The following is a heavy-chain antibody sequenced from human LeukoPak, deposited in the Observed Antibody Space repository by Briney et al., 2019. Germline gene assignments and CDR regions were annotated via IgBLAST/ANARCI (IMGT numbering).Heavy chain of an antibody. CDR2: ISISGDPI. CDR3: ARSPWGGAGPFDY. D-gene: IGHD1-26*01. V-gene: IGHV3-23*01. CDR1: GFRSNSYA. Sequence: GGSLRLSCAVSGFRSNSYAMSWVRQAPGKGPEWVSTISISGDPIYYPVSVKGRFTISRDKSSNTLYLQMNSLRVEDTAVYYFARSPWGGAGPFDYWGQGTQVTVSS. J-gene: IGHJ4*02.